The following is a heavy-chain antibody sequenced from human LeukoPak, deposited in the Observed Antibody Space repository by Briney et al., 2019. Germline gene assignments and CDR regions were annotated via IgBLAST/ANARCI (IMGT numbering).Heavy chain of an antibody. Sequence: ASVKVSCKTSGYTFIAYYVHWVRQAPGQGLEWMGWINPNTGGTTYAQQFQGRVTMTRDTSLSTVYMELSSLRSDDTAVYYCARVVFDGSISRRFDSWGQGTQVAVFS. D-gene: IGHD3-3*02. J-gene: IGHJ4*02. CDR1: GYTFIAYY. CDR3: ARVVFDGSISRRFDS. CDR2: INPNTGGT. V-gene: IGHV1-2*02.